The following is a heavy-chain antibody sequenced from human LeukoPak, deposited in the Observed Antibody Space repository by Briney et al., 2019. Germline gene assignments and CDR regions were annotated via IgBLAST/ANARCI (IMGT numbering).Heavy chain of an antibody. D-gene: IGHD1-26*01. J-gene: IGHJ4*02. Sequence: SETLSLTCTVSGGSISSYYWSWIRQPAGKGLEWIGRIYTSGSTNYNPSLKSRVTMSVDTSKNQFSLKLSSVTAADTAVYYCARQRVGATILGYYFDYWGQGTLVTVSS. V-gene: IGHV4-4*07. CDR3: ARQRVGATILGYYFDY. CDR1: GGSISSYY. CDR2: IYTSGST.